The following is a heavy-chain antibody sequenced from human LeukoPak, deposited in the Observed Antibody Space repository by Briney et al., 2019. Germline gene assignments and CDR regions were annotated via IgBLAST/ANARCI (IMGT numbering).Heavy chain of an antibody. J-gene: IGHJ4*02. D-gene: IGHD3-22*01. V-gene: IGHV3-23*01. CDR1: GFTFSSYA. CDR3: AKTVVDYYDSRYFDY. Sequence: GGSLRLSCAASGFTFSSYAMSWVRQAPGKGLEWVSATSGSGGSTYYADSVKGRFTISRDNSKNTLYLQMNSLRAEDTAVYYCAKTVVDYYDSRYFDYWGQGTLVTVSS. CDR2: TSGSGGST.